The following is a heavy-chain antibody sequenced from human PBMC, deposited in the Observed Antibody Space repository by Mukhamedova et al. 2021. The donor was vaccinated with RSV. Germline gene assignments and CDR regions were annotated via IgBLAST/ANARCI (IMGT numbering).Heavy chain of an antibody. J-gene: IGHJ4*02. Sequence: AEYMGGRFTISRDNAKNSLTLQMNSLRADDTALYYCASRGVPATWYYFDYWGRGTLVTVSS. CDR3: ASRGVPATWYYFDY. D-gene: IGHD5-12*01. V-gene: IGHV3-11*06.